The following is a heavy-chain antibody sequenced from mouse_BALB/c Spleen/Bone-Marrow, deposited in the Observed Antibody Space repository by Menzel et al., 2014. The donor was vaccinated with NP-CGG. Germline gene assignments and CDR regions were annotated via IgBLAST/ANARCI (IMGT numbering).Heavy chain of an antibody. CDR1: GFNIKDTY. J-gene: IGHJ2*01. CDR2: IDPASDYT. Sequence: EXKLQESGAELVKPGASVKLSCTASGFNIKDTYMHWVKQRPEQGLEWIGRIDPASDYTQFDSKFQGKATITADTSSNTAYLQLSSLTSEDTAVYYCATLTGTFDYWGQGTTLTVSS. D-gene: IGHD4-1*01. V-gene: IGHV14-3*02. CDR3: ATLTGTFDY.